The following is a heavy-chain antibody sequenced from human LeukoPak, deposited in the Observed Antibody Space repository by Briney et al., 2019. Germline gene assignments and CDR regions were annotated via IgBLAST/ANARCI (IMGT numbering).Heavy chain of an antibody. CDR1: GFTFSSYS. V-gene: IGHV3-21*01. CDR2: ISSGSSYI. D-gene: IGHD3-10*01. Sequence: KPGGSLRLSCAASGFTFSSYSMNWVRQAPGKGLEWVSSISSGSSYIYYADSVKGRFTISRDNAKNSLYLQMNSLRAEDTAVYYCARDLRGATGGFDYWGQGTLVTVSS. CDR3: ARDLRGATGGFDY. J-gene: IGHJ4*02.